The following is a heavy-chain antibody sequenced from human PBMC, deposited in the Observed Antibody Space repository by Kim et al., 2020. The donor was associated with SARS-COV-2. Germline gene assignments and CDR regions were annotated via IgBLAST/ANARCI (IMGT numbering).Heavy chain of an antibody. D-gene: IGHD6-19*01. J-gene: IGHJ3*02. V-gene: IGHV3-9*01. CDR3: AKDQRAVAGYDAFDI. Sequence: DSVKGRFTISRYNAKNSLYLQMNSLRAEDTALYYCAKDQRAVAGYDAFDIWGQGTMVTVSS.